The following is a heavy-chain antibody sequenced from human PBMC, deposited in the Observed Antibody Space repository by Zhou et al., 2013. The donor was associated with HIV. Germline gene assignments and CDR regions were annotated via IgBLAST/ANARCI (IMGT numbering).Heavy chain of an antibody. CDR3: ARDFVGSFDY. Sequence: QVQLEQSGGEVKKPGASMTVSCKATGYTFTSQYFHWVRQAPGQGLEWIGMINPSGGTTLFAQTFQGRVTMTADTSTNTVYMDLAGLRSADTALYYCARDFVGSFDYWGQGTLVTVSS. J-gene: IGHJ4*02. D-gene: IGHD2-15*01. V-gene: IGHV1-46*01. CDR1: GYTFTSQY. CDR2: INPSGGTT.